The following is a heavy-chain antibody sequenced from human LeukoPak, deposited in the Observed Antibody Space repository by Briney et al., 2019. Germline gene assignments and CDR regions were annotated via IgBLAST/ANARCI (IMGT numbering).Heavy chain of an antibody. Sequence: SETLSLTCTVSGYSISSGYYWGWIRQPPGKGLEWIGSIYHSGSTYYNPSLKSRVTISVDTSKNQFSLKLSSVTAADTAVYYCARYRLTYYYGSGRQWGFDPWGQGTLVTVSS. V-gene: IGHV4-38-2*02. CDR3: ARYRLTYYYGSGRQWGFDP. J-gene: IGHJ5*02. CDR1: GYSISSGYY. CDR2: IYHSGST. D-gene: IGHD3-10*01.